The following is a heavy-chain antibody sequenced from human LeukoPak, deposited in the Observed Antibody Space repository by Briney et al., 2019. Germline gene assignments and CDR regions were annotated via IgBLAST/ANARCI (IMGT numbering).Heavy chain of an antibody. D-gene: IGHD1-1*01. J-gene: IGHJ4*02. CDR1: GYTFTSYH. V-gene: IGHV1-46*01. CDR3: ARDNINWSFDY. Sequence: ASVEVSCKASGYTFTSYHMHWVRQAPGQGREWMGVIKPRGGSTSYAQKFQGRVAMTRDTSTSTGYMELSSLRAEDTAVYFCARDNINWSFDYWGQGTLVTVSS. CDR2: IKPRGGST.